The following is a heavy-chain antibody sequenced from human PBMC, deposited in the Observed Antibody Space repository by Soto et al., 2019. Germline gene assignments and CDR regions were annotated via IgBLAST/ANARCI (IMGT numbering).Heavy chain of an antibody. Sequence: SETLSLTCTVSGGSVSSGSYYWSWIRQPPGKGLEWIGYIYYSGSTNYNPSLKSRVTVSVDTSKNQFSLKLSSVTAADTAVYYCARHIAASFDYWGQGTLVTVSS. J-gene: IGHJ4*02. V-gene: IGHV4-61*01. CDR1: GGSVSSGSYY. CDR3: ARHIAASFDY. D-gene: IGHD6-6*01. CDR2: IYYSGST.